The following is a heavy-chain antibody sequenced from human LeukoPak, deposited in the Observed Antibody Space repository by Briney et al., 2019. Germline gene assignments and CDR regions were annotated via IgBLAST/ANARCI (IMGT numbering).Heavy chain of an antibody. CDR2: INHSGST. J-gene: IGHJ5*02. D-gene: IGHD6-19*01. CDR1: GVSFSGYY. CDR3: GRDLMRRRIAVAES. V-gene: IGHV4-34*01. Sequence: SETLSLTCAAYGVSFSGYYWRWIRQPPGKGLEWIGEINHSGSTNYNPSPKRRGSISSDTSKNKFSLKLSSVTAADTPVYYCGRDLMRRRIAVAESWGQGTLVTVSS.